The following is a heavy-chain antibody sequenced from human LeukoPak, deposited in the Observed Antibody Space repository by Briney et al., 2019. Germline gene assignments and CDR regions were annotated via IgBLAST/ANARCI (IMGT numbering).Heavy chain of an antibody. Sequence: PGGSLRLSCAASGFTSSSYGMHWVRQAPGKGLEWVAVISYDGSNKYYADSVKGRFTISRDNSKNTLYLQMNSLRAEDTAVYYCAKVATVTTQFDYWGQGTLVTVSS. D-gene: IGHD4-17*01. CDR2: ISYDGSNK. CDR3: AKVATVTTQFDY. J-gene: IGHJ4*02. V-gene: IGHV3-30*18. CDR1: GFTSSSYG.